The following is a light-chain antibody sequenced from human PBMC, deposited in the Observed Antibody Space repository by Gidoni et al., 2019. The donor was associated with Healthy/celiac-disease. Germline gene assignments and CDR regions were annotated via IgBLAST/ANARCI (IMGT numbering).Light chain of an antibody. CDR1: QDISNY. CDR2: DAS. J-gene: IGKJ4*01. CDR3: QQYDNLPLT. V-gene: IGKV1-33*01. Sequence: DIQMTPSPSSPSASVGDRVTITCQASQDISNYLNWYQQKPGKAPKLLIYDASNLETGVPSRFSGSGSGTDFTFTISSLQPEDIATYYCQQYDNLPLTFGGGTKVEIK.